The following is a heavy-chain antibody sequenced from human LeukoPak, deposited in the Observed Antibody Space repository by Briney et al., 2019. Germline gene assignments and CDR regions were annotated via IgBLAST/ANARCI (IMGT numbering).Heavy chain of an antibody. CDR1: GFTLGDYA. D-gene: IGHD3-22*01. V-gene: IGHV3-49*03. CDR2: IRSEAYGGTT. J-gene: IGHJ6*02. CDR3: SRYYDSSGYSV. Sequence: GGSLRLSCTASGFTLGDYAMSWFRQAPGKGLEWVGFIRSEAYGGTTEYAASVKGRFTISRDDSKSIAYLQMNSLKTEDTAVYYCSRYYDSSGYSVWGQGTTVTVSS.